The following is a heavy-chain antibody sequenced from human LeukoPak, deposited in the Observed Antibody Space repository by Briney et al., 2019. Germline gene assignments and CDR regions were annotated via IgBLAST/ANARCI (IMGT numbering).Heavy chain of an antibody. CDR3: AKSRNFYFYFMEV. CDR2: ISGSDYT. V-gene: IGHV3-23*01. Sequence: PGGSLRLSCAASGFNFSDYGMIWVRQAPGKGLEWVSGISGSDYTDHADSVKSRFTISRDNSKNTLYLQMNSLRAEDTALYYCAKSRNFYFYFMEVSGRGTKVTISS. J-gene: IGHJ6*03. CDR1: GFNFSDYG.